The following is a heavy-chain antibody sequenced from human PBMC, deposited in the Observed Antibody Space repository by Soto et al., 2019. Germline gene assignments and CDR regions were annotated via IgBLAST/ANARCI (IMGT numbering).Heavy chain of an antibody. D-gene: IGHD2-15*01. CDR1: GDSIIRSF. J-gene: IGHJ3*02. CDR2: ISDSGVT. CDR3: ARGAGNFSGPDSFDI. V-gene: IGHV4-59*01. Sequence: QVQLQESGPRLVKSSETLSLVCSVSGDSIIRSFWGWIRQSPGKGLEYSGYISDSGVTHYDPSLTSRVSLSEDTRKSKLSLKLRSVTAADTGMYYCARGAGNFSGPDSFDIWGQGTMGTVSS.